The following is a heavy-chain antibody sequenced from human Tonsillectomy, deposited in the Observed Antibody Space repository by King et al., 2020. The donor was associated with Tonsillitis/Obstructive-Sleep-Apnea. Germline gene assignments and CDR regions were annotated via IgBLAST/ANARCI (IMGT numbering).Heavy chain of an antibody. J-gene: IGHJ3*02. Sequence: QLQESGAGLVKPSETLSLTCTVSGGSISSSYWSWIRQPPGRGLEWIGYIYYSGSTNYNPSLKSRVTISVDTSKNQFSLRLSSVTAADTAVYYCARDMVLEAGGDAFDIWGQGTMVTVSS. CDR3: ARDMVLEAGGDAFDI. CDR2: IYYSGST. D-gene: IGHD2-8*01. CDR1: GGSISSSY. V-gene: IGHV4-59*01.